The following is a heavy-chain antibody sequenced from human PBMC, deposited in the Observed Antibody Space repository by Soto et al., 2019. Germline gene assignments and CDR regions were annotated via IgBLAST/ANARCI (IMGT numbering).Heavy chain of an antibody. Sequence: SETLSLTCAVYGGSFSGYYWSWIRQPPGKGLEWIGEINHSGSTNYNPSLKSRVTISVDTSKNQFSLKLSSVTAADTAVYYCAGTVTTTSSGERYFDYWGQGTLVTVSS. D-gene: IGHD4-17*01. CDR1: GGSFSGYY. CDR3: AGTVTTTSSGERYFDY. CDR2: INHSGST. J-gene: IGHJ4*02. V-gene: IGHV4-34*01.